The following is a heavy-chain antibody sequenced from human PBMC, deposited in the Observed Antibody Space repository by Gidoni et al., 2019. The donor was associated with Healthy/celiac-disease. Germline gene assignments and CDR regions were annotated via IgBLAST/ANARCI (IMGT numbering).Heavy chain of an antibody. V-gene: IGHV4-39*01. D-gene: IGHD6-19*01. CDR3: ARLDSSGSSF. CDR2: IYYSGST. CDR1: GGSISSSSYY. J-gene: IGHJ4*02. Sequence: QLQLQESGPGLVKPSETLSLTCTVSGGSISSSSYYRGWIRQPPGKGLEWIGSIYYSGSTYYNPSLKSRVTISVDTSKNQFSLKLSSVTAADTAVYYCARLDSSGSSFWGQGTLVTVSS.